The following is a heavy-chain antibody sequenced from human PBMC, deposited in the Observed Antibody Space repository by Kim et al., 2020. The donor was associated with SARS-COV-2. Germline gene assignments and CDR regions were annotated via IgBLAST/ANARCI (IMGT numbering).Heavy chain of an antibody. CDR2: ISYDGSNK. CDR1: GFTFSSYA. Sequence: GGSRRLSCAASGFTFSSYAMHWVRQAPGKGLEWVAVISYDGSNKYYVDSVKGRFTISRDNSKNTLYLQMNSLRAEDTAVYYCARGNGIAAAGYNWFDPWGQVTLVTVSS. J-gene: IGHJ5*02. V-gene: IGHV3-30*04. CDR3: ARGNGIAAAGYNWFDP. D-gene: IGHD6-13*01.